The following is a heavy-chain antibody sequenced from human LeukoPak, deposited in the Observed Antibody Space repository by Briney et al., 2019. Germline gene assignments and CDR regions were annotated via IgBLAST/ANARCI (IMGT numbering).Heavy chain of an antibody. Sequence: GGSLRLSCAASGFAFSSYSMNWVRQAPGKGLEWVSSISSSSSYIYYADSVKGRFTISRDNAKNSLYLQMNSLRAEDTAVYYCARAGAAAGRSYFDYWGQGTLVTVSS. CDR2: ISSSSSYI. V-gene: IGHV3-21*01. CDR3: ARAGAAAGRSYFDY. J-gene: IGHJ4*02. CDR1: GFAFSSYS. D-gene: IGHD6-13*01.